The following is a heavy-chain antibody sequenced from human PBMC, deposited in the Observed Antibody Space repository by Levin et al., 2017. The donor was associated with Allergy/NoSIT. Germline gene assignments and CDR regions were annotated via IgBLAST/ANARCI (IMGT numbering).Heavy chain of an antibody. CDR3: ARSSNYYGSGSYFGGYFDY. CDR1: GFTFSTYA. Sequence: HPGGSLRLSCAASGFTFSTYAMHWVRQAPGKGLEWVAVISYDGSNKYYADSVKGRFTISRDNSKNTLYLQMKSLRAVDTAVYYCARSSNYYGSGSYFGGYFDYWGQGTLVTVSS. D-gene: IGHD3-10*01. J-gene: IGHJ4*02. V-gene: IGHV3-30-3*01. CDR2: ISYDGSNK.